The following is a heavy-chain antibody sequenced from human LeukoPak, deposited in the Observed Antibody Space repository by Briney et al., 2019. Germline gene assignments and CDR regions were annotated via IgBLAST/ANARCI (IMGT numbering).Heavy chain of an antibody. V-gene: IGHV4-61*02. D-gene: IGHD1-26*01. CDR3: ARRWIVGASSYFGY. Sequence: SETLSLTCTVSGGSISSGSYYWSWIRQPAGKGLEWIGRIYTSGSTNYNPSLKSRVTISVDTSKNQFSLKLSSVTAADTAVYYCARRWIVGASSYFGYWGQGTLVTVSS. CDR1: GGSISSGSYY. CDR2: IYTSGST. J-gene: IGHJ4*02.